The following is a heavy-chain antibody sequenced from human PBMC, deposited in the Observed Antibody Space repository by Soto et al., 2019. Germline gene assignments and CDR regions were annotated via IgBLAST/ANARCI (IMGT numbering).Heavy chain of an antibody. CDR3: VGDADKVAPGQHMIHGHY. CDR2: IAARGSPI. J-gene: IGHJ4*02. Sequence: EVQLVESGGGLVQPGGSLRLSCAASGFTFSDYSMNWVRQSPGKGLEWLSYIAARGSPIKYADSVRGRFTISRDNAQNSLFLKMNGLRDEDTAVYYCVGDADKVAPGQHMIHGHYWGQGTLVTVSS. D-gene: IGHD5-12*01. CDR1: GFTFSDYS. V-gene: IGHV3-48*02.